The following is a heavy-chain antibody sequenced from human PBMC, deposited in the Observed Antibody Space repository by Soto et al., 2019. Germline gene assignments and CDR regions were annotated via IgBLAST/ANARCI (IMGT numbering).Heavy chain of an antibody. D-gene: IGHD3-3*02. CDR2: IIPIFITT. CDR1: GCSFSNSA. CDR3: ARPSGLLGQFSTHVDY. Sequence: QVQLVQSGAEVRRPGSSVKVSCKVYGCSFSNSALAWVRQALGQGRDGLGMIIPIFITTNYAQKFKYRLTITADGSTSTAYMELIGLKSEDTAVYFCARPSGLLGQFSTHVDYWGQGTLVTVSS. V-gene: IGHV1-69*18. J-gene: IGHJ4*02.